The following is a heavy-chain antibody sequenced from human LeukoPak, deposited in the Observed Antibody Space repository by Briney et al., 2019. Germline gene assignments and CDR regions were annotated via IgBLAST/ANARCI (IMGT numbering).Heavy chain of an antibody. J-gene: IGHJ2*01. D-gene: IGHD5-18*01. V-gene: IGHV4-59*08. CDR3: ARQDTAMVRGIHWYFDL. CDR1: GXSISSYY. CDR2: IYYSGST. Sequence: PSETLSLTCTVSGXSISSYYWSWIRQPPGKGLEWIGYIYYSGSTNYNPSLKSRVTISVDTSKNQFSLKLSSVTAADTAVYYCARQDTAMVRGIHWYFDLWGRGTLVTVSS.